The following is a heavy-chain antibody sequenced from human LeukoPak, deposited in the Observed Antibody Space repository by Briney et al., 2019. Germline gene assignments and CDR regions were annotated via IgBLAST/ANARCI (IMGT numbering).Heavy chain of an antibody. V-gene: IGHV4-59*01. CDR3: ARDRGLRYFDWSQTTGAFDI. CDR2: IYYSGST. J-gene: IGHJ3*02. CDR1: GGSISSYY. Sequence: SETLSLTCTVSGGSISSYYWSWIRQPPGKGLEWIGYIYYSGSTNYNPSLKSRVTISVDTSKNQFSLKLSSVTAADTAVYYCARDRGLRYFDWSQTTGAFDIWGQGTMVTVSS. D-gene: IGHD3-9*01.